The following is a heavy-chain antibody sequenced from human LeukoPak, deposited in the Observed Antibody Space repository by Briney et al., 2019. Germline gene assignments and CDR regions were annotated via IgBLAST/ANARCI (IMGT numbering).Heavy chain of an antibody. CDR2: ISSSGSTI. V-gene: IGHV3-48*03. CDR1: GFTFSSYE. Sequence: GGSLRLSCAASGFTFSSYEMNWVRQAPGKGLEWVSYISSSGSTIYYADSVKGRFTISRDNAKNSLYLQMNSLRAEDAAVYYCARGNSGSYYFDYWGQGTLVTVSS. J-gene: IGHJ4*02. D-gene: IGHD1-26*01. CDR3: ARGNSGSYYFDY.